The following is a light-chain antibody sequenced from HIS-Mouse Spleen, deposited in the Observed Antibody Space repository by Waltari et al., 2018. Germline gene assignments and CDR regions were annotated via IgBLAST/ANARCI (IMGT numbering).Light chain of an antibody. CDR2: GKN. Sequence: SSELTQDPAVSVALGQTVRLTCQGDSLRSYFASWYQQKPGPAPVLVTYGKNNRPTGIPDRFSGSSSGNTASLTITGAQAEDEADYYCNSRDSSGNHLSVFGTGTKVTVL. CDR1: SLRSYF. J-gene: IGLJ1*01. CDR3: NSRDSSGNHLSV. V-gene: IGLV3-19*01.